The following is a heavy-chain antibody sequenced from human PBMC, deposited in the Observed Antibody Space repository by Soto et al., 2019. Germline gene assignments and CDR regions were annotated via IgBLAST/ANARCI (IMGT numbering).Heavy chain of an antibody. CDR2: INPGGGST. D-gene: IGHD2-21*02. V-gene: IGHV1-46*01. CDR3: ARVTFCGGDCYSFDY. Sequence: QVQLVQSGAEGRKPGASVKVSCKASGYTFTNNYIHWVRQAPGQGLEWMGIINPGGGSTNYAQKFQAGVSMTRDTSTASVYMELSSLTSEDTAVYYCARVTFCGGDCYSFDYWGQGTLVTVSS. CDR1: GYTFTNNY. J-gene: IGHJ4*02.